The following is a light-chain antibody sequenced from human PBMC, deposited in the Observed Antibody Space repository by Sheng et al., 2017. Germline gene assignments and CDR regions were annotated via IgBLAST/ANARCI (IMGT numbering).Light chain of an antibody. CDR1: QGISNY. CDR3: QKYDTTPWT. CDR2: GAS. J-gene: IGKJ1*01. Sequence: DIQMTQSPSSLSTSVGDRVTITCRASQGISNYLAWYQQKPGKIPKLLIYGASTLESGVPSRFSGSGSGTDFTLTISGLQPEDVANXYCQKYDTTPWTFGQGTNVDLK. V-gene: IGKV1-27*01.